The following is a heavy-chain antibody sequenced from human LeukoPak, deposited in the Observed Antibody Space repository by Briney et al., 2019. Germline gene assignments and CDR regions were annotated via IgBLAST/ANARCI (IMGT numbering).Heavy chain of an antibody. CDR2: IRFDGSDK. J-gene: IGHJ4*02. CDR3: AHGTMYQLDS. D-gene: IGHD2-2*01. V-gene: IGHV3-30*02. Sequence: SGGSLRLSCAASGFTFSSYGMHWVRQAPGKGLEWVAFIRFDGSDKYYGDSVKGRFTISGDNSKNTLYLQMNSLRADDTAVYYCAHGTMYQLDSWGQGTLVTVSS. CDR1: GFTFSSYG.